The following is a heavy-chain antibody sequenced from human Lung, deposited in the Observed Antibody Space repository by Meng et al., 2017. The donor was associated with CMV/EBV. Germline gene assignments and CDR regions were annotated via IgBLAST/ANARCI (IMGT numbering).Heavy chain of an antibody. CDR2: IDPKSGDT. J-gene: IGHJ3*02. V-gene: IGHV1-2*02. Sequence: SVKVSXKASGYTFIGYYVHWVRQAPGQGLEWMGWIDPKSGDTISAQKFQGRVTMTRDTSITTAYMELSSLRSDDTAVYFCAREQAGDYGSGQDALDIWGQGTXVTVSS. D-gene: IGHD3-10*01. CDR1: GYTFIGYY. CDR3: AREQAGDYGSGQDALDI.